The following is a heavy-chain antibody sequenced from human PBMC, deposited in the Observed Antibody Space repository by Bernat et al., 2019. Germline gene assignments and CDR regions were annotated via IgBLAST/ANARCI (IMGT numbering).Heavy chain of an antibody. V-gene: IGHV3-23*01. Sequence: EVQLLESGGGLVQPGGSLGLSCAASGFTFSSYAMSWVRQAPGKGLEWVSAISSSGGSTYYADSVKGRFTISRDNSKNTLYLQMNSLRAEDTAVYYCARDLVGGSSDYFDYWGQGTLVTVSS. CDR1: GFTFSSYA. J-gene: IGHJ4*02. CDR3: ARDLVGGSSDYFDY. CDR2: ISSSGGST. D-gene: IGHD2-2*01.